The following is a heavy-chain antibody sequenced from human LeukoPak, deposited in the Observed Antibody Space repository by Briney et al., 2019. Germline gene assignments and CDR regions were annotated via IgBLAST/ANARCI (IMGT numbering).Heavy chain of an antibody. D-gene: IGHD2-2*01. CDR2: INWNGGST. J-gene: IGHJ4*02. CDR3: ATTIVVVPATNKGVDY. V-gene: IGHV3-20*04. CDR1: GFTFDDYG. Sequence: GGSLRLSCAASGFTFDDYGMSWVRQAPGKGLEWVSGINWNGGSTGYADSVKGRFTISRDNAKNSLYLQMNSLRAEDTASYYCATTIVVVPATNKGVDYWGQGTLVTVSS.